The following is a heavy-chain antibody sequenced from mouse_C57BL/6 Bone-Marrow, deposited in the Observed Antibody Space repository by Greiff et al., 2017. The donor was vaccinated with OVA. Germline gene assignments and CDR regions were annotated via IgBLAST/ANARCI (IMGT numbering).Heavy chain of an antibody. D-gene: IGHD1-3*01. CDR2: TDPSDSYP. Sequence: VQLQQPGAELVKPGASVKLSCKASGYTFTSYWMQWVKQRPGQGLEWIGATDPSDSYPNSNQQFKGKATLTVDTSSSTAYMQLSSLTSEDSAVYYCAEGFYKPFAYWGQGTLGTVSA. J-gene: IGHJ3*01. CDR3: AEGFYKPFAY. V-gene: IGHV1-50*01. CDR1: GYTFTSYW.